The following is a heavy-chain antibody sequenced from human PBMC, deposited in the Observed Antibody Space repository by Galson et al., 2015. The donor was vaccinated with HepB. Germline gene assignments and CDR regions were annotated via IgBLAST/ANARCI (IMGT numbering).Heavy chain of an antibody. J-gene: IGHJ4*02. Sequence: SLRLSCAASGFTFSDYYMSWIRQAPGKGLEWVSYISSSSSYTNYADSVKGRFTISRDNAKNSLCLQMNSLRAEDTAVDYCARDGLGIAAANPGIDYWGQGALVTVSS. CDR1: GFTFSDYY. CDR3: ARDGLGIAAANPGIDY. CDR2: ISSSSSYT. V-gene: IGHV3-11*06. D-gene: IGHD6-13*01.